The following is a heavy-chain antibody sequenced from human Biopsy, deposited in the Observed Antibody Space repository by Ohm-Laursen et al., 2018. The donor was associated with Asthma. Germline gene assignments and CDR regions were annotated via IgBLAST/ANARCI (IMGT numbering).Heavy chain of an antibody. J-gene: IGHJ4*02. CDR1: GFTFRNFG. D-gene: IGHD1-26*01. V-gene: IGHV3-30*18. CDR2: ILSDGRDK. CDR3: AKEVFPGWELRRGPDS. Sequence: SLRLSCAASGFTFRNFGMHWVRQAPGKGLEWVAVILSDGRDKYYADSVKGRFTISRDNSKNTLYLHMHSLRAEDTAVYFCAKEVFPGWELRRGPDSWGQGTLVTVSS.